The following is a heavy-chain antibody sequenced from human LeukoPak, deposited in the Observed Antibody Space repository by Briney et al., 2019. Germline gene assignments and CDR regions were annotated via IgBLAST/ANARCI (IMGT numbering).Heavy chain of an antibody. CDR1: GGSVSSGSYY. J-gene: IGHJ3*01. Sequence: SETLSLTCTVSGGSVSSGSYYWSWIRQPPGKGLEWIGYIYYSGSTTYNPSLESRVTISVDTSKNQFSLKLRSVTAADTAVYYCARVPGGGTAANWGQGTMVTVSS. D-gene: IGHD1-7*01. CDR2: IYYSGST. CDR3: ARVPGGGTAAN. V-gene: IGHV4-61*01.